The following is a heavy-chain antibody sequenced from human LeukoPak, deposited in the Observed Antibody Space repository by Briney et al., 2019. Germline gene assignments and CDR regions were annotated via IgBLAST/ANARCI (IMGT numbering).Heavy chain of an antibody. CDR3: ARATGYYGDAFDI. Sequence: SETLSLTCTVSGGSIGTNYWTWIRQPPGKGLEWIGYIYYSGSTNYNPSLKSRVTISVDTSKNQFSLKLSSVTAADTAVYYCARATGYYGDAFDIWGQGTMVTVSS. J-gene: IGHJ3*02. CDR2: IYYSGST. V-gene: IGHV4-59*01. D-gene: IGHD3-9*01. CDR1: GGSIGTNY.